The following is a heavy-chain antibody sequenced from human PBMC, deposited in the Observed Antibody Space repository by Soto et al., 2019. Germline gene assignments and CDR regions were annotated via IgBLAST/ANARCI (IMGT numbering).Heavy chain of an antibody. CDR1: GDSISSHDW. CDR2: IHHCGCT. CDR3: VRNGYYSLDY. D-gene: IGHD3-3*01. V-gene: IGHV4-4*02. Sequence: QVQLQESGPGLVKPSGTLSLTCAVSGDSISSHDWWSWVRQPPNKGLEWIAEIHHCGCTNYNPSLMSRATISVDNSKNQFSLKLSSATAADTAVYYCVRNGYYSLDYWGQGTLVSVSS. J-gene: IGHJ4*02.